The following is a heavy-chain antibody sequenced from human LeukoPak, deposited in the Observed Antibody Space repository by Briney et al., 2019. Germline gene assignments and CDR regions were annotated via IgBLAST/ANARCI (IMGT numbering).Heavy chain of an antibody. CDR2: IRYDGSNE. CDR1: GFTFSSYG. CDR3: ARVRRQWLVTGGFDY. D-gene: IGHD6-19*01. Sequence: GGSLRLSCAASGFTFSSYGMHWVRQAPGKGLEWVSFIRYDGSNEYYADSVRGRFTISRDNSKNTLYLQMNSLRAEDTAVYYCARVRRQWLVTGGFDYWGQGTLVTVSS. V-gene: IGHV3-30*02. J-gene: IGHJ4*02.